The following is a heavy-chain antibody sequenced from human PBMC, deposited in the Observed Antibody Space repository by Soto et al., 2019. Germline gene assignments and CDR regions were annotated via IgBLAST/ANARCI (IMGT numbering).Heavy chain of an antibody. J-gene: IGHJ6*02. CDR2: ITWNSDNI. CDR1: GFTFADSA. CDR3: AKDRSYDILTGYPMDV. D-gene: IGHD3-9*01. Sequence: GGSLRLSCAASGFTFADSALHWARQAPGKGLEWVSSITWNSDNIAYAESVKGRFTISRDNAKNSLFLQMNSLRVEDTALYYCAKDRSYDILTGYPMDVWGQGTTVTVSS. V-gene: IGHV3-9*01.